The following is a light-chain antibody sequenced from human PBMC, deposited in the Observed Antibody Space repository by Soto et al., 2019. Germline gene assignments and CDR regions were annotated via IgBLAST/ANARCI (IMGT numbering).Light chain of an antibody. CDR3: QQRSKWPLT. CDR2: GAS. Sequence: EIVLTQSPVTLSLSPGERATLSCGAGQSVDRNLVWYRQKPGQPPRLLIYGASNRAAGIPARFSGSGSGTDFTLTISSLEPADFAVYYCQQRSKWPLTFGGGTEVEIK. J-gene: IGKJ4*01. CDR1: QSVDRN. V-gene: IGKV3-11*01.